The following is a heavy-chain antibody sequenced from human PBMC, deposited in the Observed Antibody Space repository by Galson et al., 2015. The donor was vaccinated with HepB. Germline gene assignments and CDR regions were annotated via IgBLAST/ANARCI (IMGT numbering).Heavy chain of an antibody. D-gene: IGHD6-13*01. Sequence: CAISGDSVSSNSAAWNWIRQSPSRGLEWLGRTYYRSKWYNDYAVSVKSRITINPDTSKNQFSLQLNSVTPEDTAVYYCARARYSSSPTYFDYWGQGTLVTVSS. CDR1: GDSVSSNSAA. CDR2: TYYRSKWYN. CDR3: ARARYSSSPTYFDY. V-gene: IGHV6-1*01. J-gene: IGHJ4*02.